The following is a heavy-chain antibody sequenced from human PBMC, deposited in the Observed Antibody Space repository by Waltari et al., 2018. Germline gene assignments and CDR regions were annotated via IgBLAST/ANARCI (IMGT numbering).Heavy chain of an antibody. V-gene: IGHV1-3*01. J-gene: IGHJ4*02. CDR3: ARSPVYYGSGSARFFDY. Sequence: QVQLVQSGAEVKKPGASVKVSCKASGYTFTSYAMHWVRQAPGQRLEWMGWINAGNGNTKYSRKFQGRVTITRDTSASTAYMELSSLRSEDTAVYYCARSPVYYGSGSARFFDYWGQGTLVTVSS. CDR1: GYTFTSYA. D-gene: IGHD3-10*01. CDR2: INAGNGNT.